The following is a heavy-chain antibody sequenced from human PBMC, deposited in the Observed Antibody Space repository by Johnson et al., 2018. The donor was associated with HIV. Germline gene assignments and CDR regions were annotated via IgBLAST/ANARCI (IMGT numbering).Heavy chain of an antibody. J-gene: IGHJ3*01. CDR2: IYNDGSRT. Sequence: EVQLVESGGGVVQPGRSLRLSCAASGFAFRTYWMVWVRQVPGKRPVWVARIYNDGSRTTYADSVRGRFTISRDNAKYTVDLQMNSLRVEDTAVYYCAKVDCGGDTCAGYDPFDLWGQGTLVTVSS. D-gene: IGHD2-21*01. V-gene: IGHV3-74*03. CDR3: AKVDCGGDTCAGYDPFDL. CDR1: GFAFRTYW.